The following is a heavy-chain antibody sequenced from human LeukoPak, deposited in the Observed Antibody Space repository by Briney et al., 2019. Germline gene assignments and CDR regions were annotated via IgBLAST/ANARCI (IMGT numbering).Heavy chain of an antibody. CDR2: ISGGGDIT. V-gene: IGHV3-23*01. Sequence: PGGSLRLSCAASDFTFTTYAMTWVRQAPGKGLEWVSSISGGGDITYYTDSVKGRLTISRDNSRNTVYMQMSSLRTEDTAVYYCARDPRGPTTYDSSARDSLDYWGQGTLVTVSS. D-gene: IGHD3-22*01. CDR1: DFTFTTYA. J-gene: IGHJ4*02. CDR3: ARDPRGPTTYDSSARDSLDY.